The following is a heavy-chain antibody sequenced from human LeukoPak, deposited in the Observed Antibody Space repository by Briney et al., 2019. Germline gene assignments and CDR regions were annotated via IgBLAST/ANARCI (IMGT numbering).Heavy chain of an antibody. Sequence: PSETLSLTCTVSGGSISSSSYYWGWIRQPPGKGLEWIGSIYYSGSTYYNPSLKSRVTISVDTSKNQFSLKLSSVTAADTAVYYCARWVSSNRNWFDPWGQGTLVIVSS. D-gene: IGHD6-13*01. CDR3: ARWVSSNRNWFDP. CDR1: GGSISSSSYY. J-gene: IGHJ5*02. CDR2: IYYSGST. V-gene: IGHV4-39*01.